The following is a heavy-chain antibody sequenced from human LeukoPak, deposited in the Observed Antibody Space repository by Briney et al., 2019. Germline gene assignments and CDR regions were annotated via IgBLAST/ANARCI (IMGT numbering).Heavy chain of an antibody. CDR2: ISWNSGSI. J-gene: IGHJ4*02. Sequence: GGSLRLSCAASGVTFDDYAMHSGRQAPGKGLEWVSGISWNSGSIDYADSVKGRFTISRDNAKKSLYLQMNSLRAEDMALYYCAKDIYGDYGRPGFDYWGQGTLVTVSS. CDR1: GVTFDDYA. CDR3: AKDIYGDYGRPGFDY. V-gene: IGHV3-9*03. D-gene: IGHD4-17*01.